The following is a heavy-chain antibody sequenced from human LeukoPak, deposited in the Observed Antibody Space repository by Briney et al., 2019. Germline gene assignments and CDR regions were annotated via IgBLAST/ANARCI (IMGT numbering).Heavy chain of an antibody. D-gene: IGHD6-13*01. V-gene: IGHV3-21*01. J-gene: IGHJ3*02. CDR3: ARAPIDSNSWYHAFDI. CDR2: ISSSSSYI. CDR1: GFTFSSYS. Sequence: GGSLRLSCAASGFTFSSYSMNWVRQAPGKGLEWVSSISSSSSYIYYADSVKGRFTISRDNAKNSLYLQMNSLRAEGTAVYYCARAPIDSNSWYHAFDIWGQGTMVTVSS.